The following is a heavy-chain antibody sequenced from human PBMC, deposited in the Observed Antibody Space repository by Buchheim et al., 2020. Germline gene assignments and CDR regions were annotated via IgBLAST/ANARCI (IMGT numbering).Heavy chain of an antibody. CDR1: GFTFNTYE. CDR3: ARCLIAASDNYYGMDV. CDR2: ISPSASTT. D-gene: IGHD6-25*01. Sequence: EVQLVESGGGLVQPGGSLRVSCAASGFTFNTYEMNWVRQAPGQGLEWVSYISPSASTTYYADSVKGRFTISRDNAKNSFYLQMNSLRAEDTAVYYCARCLIAASDNYYGMDVWGQGT. J-gene: IGHJ6*02. V-gene: IGHV3-48*03.